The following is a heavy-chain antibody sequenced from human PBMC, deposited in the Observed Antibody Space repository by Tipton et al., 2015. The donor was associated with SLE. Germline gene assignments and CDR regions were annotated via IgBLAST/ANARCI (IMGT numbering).Heavy chain of an antibody. V-gene: IGHV4-34*09. J-gene: IGHJ4*02. D-gene: IGHD6-19*01. CDR2: INHTGGT. CDR3: ATELFRGYTSGWGPDY. CDR1: GGSFSDYY. Sequence: TLSLTCAVYGGSFSDYYWSWIRQTPGEGLEWIGEINHTGGTNYNPSLESRVTMSVDRSKNQFSLRLTSVTAADTAVYYCATELFRGYTSGWGPDYWGQGTLVTVSS.